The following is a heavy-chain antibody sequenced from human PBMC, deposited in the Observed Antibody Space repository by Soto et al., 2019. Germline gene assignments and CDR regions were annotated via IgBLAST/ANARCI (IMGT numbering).Heavy chain of an antibody. CDR1: GYTFTNFG. CDR3: ARARSYYDSSGYYRYYFDY. D-gene: IGHD3-22*01. J-gene: IGHJ4*02. CDR2: ISAHNGNT. Sequence: GASVKVSCKASGYTFTNFGISWVRQAPGQGLEWMGWISAHNGNTNYAQKLQGRVTMTTDTSTSTAYMELRSLRSDDTAVYYCARARSYYDSSGYYRYYFDYWGQGTLVTVSS. V-gene: IGHV1-18*01.